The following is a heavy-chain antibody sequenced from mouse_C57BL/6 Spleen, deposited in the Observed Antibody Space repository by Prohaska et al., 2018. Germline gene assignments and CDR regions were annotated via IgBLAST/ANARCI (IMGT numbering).Heavy chain of an antibody. CDR3: MRYSRDWYFDV. D-gene: IGHD1-1*01. CDR2: INSDGSAM. J-gene: IGHJ1*03. Sequence: VPLLETRGGLVQPGGSRGLSCEGSGFTFSGFWMSWVRQTPGKTLEWIGDINSDGSAMNYLSSRKDRFTILRDNEKSTLYRRMCNVRSENKATYFGMRYSRDWYFDVRGTGTTVTVSS. CDR1: GFTFSGFW. V-gene: IGHV11-2*01.